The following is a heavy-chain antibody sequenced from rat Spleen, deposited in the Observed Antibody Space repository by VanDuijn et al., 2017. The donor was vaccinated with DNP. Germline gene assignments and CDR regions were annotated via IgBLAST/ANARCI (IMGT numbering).Heavy chain of an antibody. CDR3: TTLGDY. V-gene: IGHV5-20*01. Sequence: EVQLVESGGGLMQPGRSLKLSCEVSDFTFSDYGMGWVRQAPTKGLEWVASISNGGDRTYYRDSVKGRFTISRDNAKSTLYLQIDSLRSEDTATYYCTTLGDYWGQGVMVTVSS. CDR1: DFTFSDYG. CDR2: ISNGGDRT. J-gene: IGHJ2*01.